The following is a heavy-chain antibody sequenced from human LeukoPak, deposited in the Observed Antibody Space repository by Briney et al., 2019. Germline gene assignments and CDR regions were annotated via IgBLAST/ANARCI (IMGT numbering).Heavy chain of an antibody. CDR3: ARSLYCSGGSCYFSGDY. J-gene: IGHJ4*02. CDR1: GFTFSHYA. D-gene: IGHD2-15*01. V-gene: IGHV3-30-3*01. CDR2: ISYDGSKK. Sequence: GRSLRLSCAASGFTFSHYAMHWVRQAPGKGLDWVAVISYDGSKKDYADSVKGRFTISRDNAKNSLYLQMNSLRAEDTAVYYCARSLYCSGGSCYFSGDYWGQGTLVTVSS.